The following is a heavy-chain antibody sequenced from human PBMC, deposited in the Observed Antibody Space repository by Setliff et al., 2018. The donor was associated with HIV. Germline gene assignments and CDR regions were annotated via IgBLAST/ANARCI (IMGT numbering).Heavy chain of an antibody. Sequence: KPSETLSLTCGVSGASISNHYWSWVRQSPGKGLEWIGYIYYTGSTNYNPSLKSRIAILLDTSKNQFSLKLNSVTAADTAVYYCATLPQGYDYFDYWGHGTLVTVSS. CDR1: GASISNHY. D-gene: IGHD3-3*01. J-gene: IGHJ4*01. CDR2: IYYTGST. CDR3: ATLPQGYDYFDY. V-gene: IGHV4-59*11.